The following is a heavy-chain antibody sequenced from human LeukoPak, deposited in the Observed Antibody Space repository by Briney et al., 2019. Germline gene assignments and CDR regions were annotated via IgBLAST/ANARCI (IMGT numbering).Heavy chain of an antibody. J-gene: IGHJ4*02. CDR3: ATTESRYNWNVPFTFDY. D-gene: IGHD1-1*01. CDR2: IIPIFGTA. Sequence: SVKVSCKASGGTFSSYAISWVRQAPGQGLELMGRIIPIFGTANYAQKFQGRVTITTDESTSTAYMELSSLRSEDTAVYYCATTESRYNWNVPFTFDYWGQGTLVTVSS. V-gene: IGHV1-69*05. CDR1: GGTFSSYA.